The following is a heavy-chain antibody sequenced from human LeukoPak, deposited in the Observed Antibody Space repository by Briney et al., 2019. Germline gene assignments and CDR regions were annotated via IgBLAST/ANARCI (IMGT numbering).Heavy chain of an antibody. Sequence: GGSLRLSCAASGFTVSNNYMSWVRQAPGKGLQWVALIYSGGSTYYADSVKGRFTISRDSSKNTLYLQMNSLRAEDTAVYYCARETYRYNWFDPWGQGTLVTVSS. CDR3: ARETYRYNWFDP. CDR1: GFTVSNNY. D-gene: IGHD3-16*01. J-gene: IGHJ5*02. V-gene: IGHV3-66*02. CDR2: IYSGGST.